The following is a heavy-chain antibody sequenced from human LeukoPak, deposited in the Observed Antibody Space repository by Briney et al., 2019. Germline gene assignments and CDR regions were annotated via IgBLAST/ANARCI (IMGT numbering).Heavy chain of an antibody. CDR1: GFTFSSYW. V-gene: IGHV3-7*01. J-gene: IGHJ4*02. D-gene: IGHD3-22*01. CDR2: IKTDGSLI. CDR3: TTEAYYYDSSGYYPIDY. Sequence: GGSLRLSCVASGFTFSSYWMTWVRQAPGKGLEWVANIKTDGSLIYYVDSVKGRFTISRDNAKNSLYLQMNSLRVEDTAVYYCTTEAYYYDSSGYYPIDYWGQGTLVTVSS.